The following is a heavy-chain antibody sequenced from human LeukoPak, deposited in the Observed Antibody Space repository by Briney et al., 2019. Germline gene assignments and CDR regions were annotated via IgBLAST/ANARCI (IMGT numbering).Heavy chain of an antibody. V-gene: IGHV4-61*01. CDR2: VSYNVHT. D-gene: IGHD6-13*01. CDR1: GDSVSSGSRY. Sequence: SETLSLTCTVSGDSVSSGSRYWSWIRQSPGKRLEWIGFVSYNVHTEYNPSLKSRFTLSVDTSTNQFSLRLSSVTAADTAIYFCARVSVAGTGPDYWGQGTLVTVSS. J-gene: IGHJ4*02. CDR3: ARVSVAGTGPDY.